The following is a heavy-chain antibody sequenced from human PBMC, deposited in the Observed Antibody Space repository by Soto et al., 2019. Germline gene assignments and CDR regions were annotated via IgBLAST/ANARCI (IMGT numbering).Heavy chain of an antibody. D-gene: IGHD1-1*01. CDR2: MSNNGITQ. V-gene: IGHV3-30*04. CDR1: GFSFRNSV. Sequence: SLRLSCAVSGFSFRNSVIHWVRQAPGKGLEWVAVMSNNGITQFYANSVKGRFSVSRDNSKSTTYLQMDSLRTEDTALYYCARRYCRAERCNGNDGFDVWGQGTMVTVSS. CDR3: ARRYCRAERCNGNDGFDV. J-gene: IGHJ3*01.